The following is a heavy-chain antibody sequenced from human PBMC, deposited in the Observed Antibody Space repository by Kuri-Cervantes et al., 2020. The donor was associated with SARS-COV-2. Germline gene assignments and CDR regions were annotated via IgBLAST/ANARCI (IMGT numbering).Heavy chain of an antibody. CDR3: ARGSSGYLSPHWFDP. Sequence: SGSLRLSCIVSAGFISSSSYYWGWIRQPPGKGLEWIGSIYYSGSTYYNPSLKSRVTISVDTSKNQFSLKLSSVTAADTAVYYCARGSSGYLSPHWFDPWGQGTLVTVSS. CDR1: AGFISSSSYY. D-gene: IGHD5-12*01. V-gene: IGHV4-39*01. CDR2: IYYSGST. J-gene: IGHJ5*02.